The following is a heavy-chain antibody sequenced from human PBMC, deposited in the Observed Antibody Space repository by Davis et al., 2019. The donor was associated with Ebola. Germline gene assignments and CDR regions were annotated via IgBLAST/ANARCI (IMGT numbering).Heavy chain of an antibody. CDR2: INPNSGGT. J-gene: IGHJ6*04. V-gene: IGHV1-2*06. Sequence: AASVKVSCKGSGDTFSSYTISWVRQAPGQGLEWMGRINPNSGGTNYAQKFQGRVTMTRDTSISTAYMELSRLRSDDTAVYYCARALELWLRGSYYYYGMDVWGKGTTVTVSS. CDR3: ARALELWLRGSYYYYGMDV. D-gene: IGHD5-18*01. CDR1: GDTFSSYT.